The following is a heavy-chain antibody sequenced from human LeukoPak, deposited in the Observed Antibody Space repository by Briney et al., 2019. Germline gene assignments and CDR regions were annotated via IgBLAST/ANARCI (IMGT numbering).Heavy chain of an antibody. V-gene: IGHV3-23*01. CDR3: AKHSGSYYYFDY. D-gene: IGHD1-26*01. CDR2: ISGSGGST. CDR1: GFTFSSYG. Sequence: GGSLRLSCAASGFTFSSYGMSWVRQAPGKGLEWVSAISGSGGSTYYADSVKGRFTISRDNSKNTLYLQMNSLRAEDTAVYYCAKHSGSYYYFDYWGQGTLVTVSS. J-gene: IGHJ4*02.